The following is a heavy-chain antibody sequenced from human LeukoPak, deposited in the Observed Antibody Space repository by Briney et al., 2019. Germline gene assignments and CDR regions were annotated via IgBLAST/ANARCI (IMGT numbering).Heavy chain of an antibody. D-gene: IGHD1-26*01. Sequence: ASVKVSCKASGGTFSSYAISWVRQAPGQGLEWMGWISTYNGDTNYARNLQGRVTMTTDTSTSTAYMDLRSLRSDDTAVYYCARDTGSSPGDYWGQGTLVTVSS. J-gene: IGHJ4*02. CDR1: GGTFSSYA. CDR3: ARDTGSSPGDY. CDR2: ISTYNGDT. V-gene: IGHV1-18*01.